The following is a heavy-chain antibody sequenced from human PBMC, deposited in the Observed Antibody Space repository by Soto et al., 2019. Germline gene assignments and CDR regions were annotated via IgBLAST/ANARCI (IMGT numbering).Heavy chain of an antibody. D-gene: IGHD3-10*01. CDR1: GGIFSTYA. J-gene: IGHJ4*02. Sequence: QVQLVQSGAEVKKPGSSVKVSCKASGGIFSTYAISWLRQAPGQGLEWMGGIIPRFGTPNYAQRFQGRVTITADESTITAYMELSRLRSEDTAVYYCARDRGDYGSGNYYNRIDFWGQGTLVTVSS. V-gene: IGHV1-69*01. CDR2: IIPRFGTP. CDR3: ARDRGDYGSGNYYNRIDF.